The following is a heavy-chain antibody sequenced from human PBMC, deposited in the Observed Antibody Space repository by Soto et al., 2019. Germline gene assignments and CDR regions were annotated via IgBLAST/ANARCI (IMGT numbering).Heavy chain of an antibody. D-gene: IGHD2-2*01. CDR1: GFTFGNYA. V-gene: IGHV3-23*01. Sequence: GCLLFACLGSGFTFGNYALNWVRHAAGKRLEWVSTISGRGGSTYYAESVKVRFTISRDNSKNTLYLQMNSLRAEDTAVYYCVRAGSVYGTTTTCNLNWLDRWGQGSPVTVSS. J-gene: IGHJ5*02. CDR3: VRAGSVYGTTTTCNLNWLDR. CDR2: ISGRGGST.